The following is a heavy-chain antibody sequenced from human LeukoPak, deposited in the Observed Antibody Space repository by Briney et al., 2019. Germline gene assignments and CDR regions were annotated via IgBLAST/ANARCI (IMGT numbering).Heavy chain of an antibody. CDR2: INAGNGNT. CDR1: GYTFTSYA. D-gene: IGHD6-25*01. V-gene: IGHV1-3*01. J-gene: IGHJ4*02. CDR3: ARAAATRLYYFDY. Sequence: ASVKVSCKASGYTFTSYAMHWVRQAPGQRLEWMGWINAGNGNTKYSQKFQGRVTITRDTSASTAYMELSSLRSEDTAVYYCARAAATRLYYFDYWGQGTLVTVSS.